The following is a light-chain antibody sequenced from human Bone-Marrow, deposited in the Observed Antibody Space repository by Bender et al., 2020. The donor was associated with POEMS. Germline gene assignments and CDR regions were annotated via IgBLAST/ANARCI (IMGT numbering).Light chain of an antibody. CDR1: SSDIGFYNH. CDR2: EVS. V-gene: IGLV2-18*02. Sequence: QSALTQPASVSGSPGQSITISCTGTSSDIGFYNHVSWYKQPPGTAPQVMIYEVSNRPSGVPDRFSGSKSGNTASLTISGLQAEDEADYYCSSYTSTSSWVFGGGTKVSVL. CDR3: SSYTSTSSWV. J-gene: IGLJ3*02.